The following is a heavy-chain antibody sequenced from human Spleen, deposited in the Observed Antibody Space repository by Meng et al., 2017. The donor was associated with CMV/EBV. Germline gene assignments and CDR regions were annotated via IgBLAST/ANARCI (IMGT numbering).Heavy chain of an antibody. CDR2: ISYDGNNK. CDR3: ARDRSSTSCWGMDV. Sequence: GESLKISCAASGFTFSGYAMHWVRQAPGKGLEWVAVISYDGNNKYYADSVKGRFTISRDNSKNTLYLQMNSLRAEDTAVYYCARDRSSTSCWGMDVWGQGTTVTVSS. CDR1: GFTFSGYA. V-gene: IGHV3-30-3*01. J-gene: IGHJ6*02. D-gene: IGHD2-2*01.